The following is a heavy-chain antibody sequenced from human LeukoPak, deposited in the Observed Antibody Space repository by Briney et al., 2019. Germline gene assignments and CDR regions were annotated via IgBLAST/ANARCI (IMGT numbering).Heavy chain of an antibody. CDR3: ARLPASDRITIFGVVISDHNWFDP. Sequence: GESLKISCKGSGYSFTSYWIGWVRQMPGKGLEWMGIIYPGDSDTRYSPSFQGQVTISADKSIGTAYLLWSSLKASDTAMYYCARLPASDRITIFGVVISDHNWFDPWGQGTLVTVSS. D-gene: IGHD3-3*01. V-gene: IGHV5-51*01. CDR2: IYPGDSDT. J-gene: IGHJ5*02. CDR1: GYSFTSYW.